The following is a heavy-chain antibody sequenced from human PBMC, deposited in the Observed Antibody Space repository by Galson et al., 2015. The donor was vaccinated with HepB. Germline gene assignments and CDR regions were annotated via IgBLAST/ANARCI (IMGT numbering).Heavy chain of an antibody. D-gene: IGHD3-3*01. Sequence: SLRLSCAPSGFSFRDYGMHWVRQAPGKGLEWVAFISYDGSHKYYADSVKGRFTISRDNSKDTLSLQMNRLRPEDTAVYYCAKDTLTIFEVAPLDYWGQGTLVTVSS. CDR1: GFSFRDYG. V-gene: IGHV3-30*18. CDR2: ISYDGSHK. J-gene: IGHJ4*02. CDR3: AKDTLTIFEVAPLDY.